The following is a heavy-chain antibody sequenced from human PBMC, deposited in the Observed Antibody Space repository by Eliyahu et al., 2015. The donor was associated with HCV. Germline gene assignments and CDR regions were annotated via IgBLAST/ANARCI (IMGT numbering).Heavy chain of an antibody. Sequence: QVQLVQSGAEVKKPGASVKVXCKASGYPFPSYGIXWVRQAPGQGLEWMGWISAYNGNTNYAQKLQGRVTMTTDTSTSTAYMELRSLRSDDTAVYYCARDRGKSGFWSGYYSYFDYWGQGTLVTVSS. CDR2: ISAYNGNT. V-gene: IGHV1-18*01. D-gene: IGHD3-3*01. CDR1: GYPFPSYG. J-gene: IGHJ4*02. CDR3: ARDRGKSGFWSGYYSYFDY.